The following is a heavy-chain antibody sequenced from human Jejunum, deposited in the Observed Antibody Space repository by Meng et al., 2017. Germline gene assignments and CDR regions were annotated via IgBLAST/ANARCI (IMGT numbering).Heavy chain of an antibody. CDR2: ISHTGDT. CDR1: GYSISSGYY. Sequence: GSLRLSCTVSGYSISSGYYWGWIRQAPGKGLEWIGTISHTGDTYYNPSLKGRVSISVDTSKNQFSLRLNSVTAADTALYYCAVYTGSYAEYWGQGTLVTVSS. J-gene: IGHJ4*02. CDR3: AVYTGSYAEY. D-gene: IGHD1-26*01. V-gene: IGHV4-38-2*02.